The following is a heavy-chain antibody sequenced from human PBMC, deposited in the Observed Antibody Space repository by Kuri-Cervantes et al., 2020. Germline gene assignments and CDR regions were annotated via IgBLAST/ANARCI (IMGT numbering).Heavy chain of an antibody. J-gene: IGHJ6*02. V-gene: IGHV3-7*01. CDR3: ARDQVVVVPAARGTQPYYYYGMDV. CDR1: GFTFSSYA. D-gene: IGHD2-2*01. CDR2: IKQDGSEK. Sequence: GGSLRLSCAASGFTFSSYAMTWVRQAPGKGLEWVANIKQDGSEKYYVDSVKGRFTISRDNAKNSLYLQMNSLRAEDTAVYYCARDQVVVVPAARGTQPYYYYGMDVWGQGTTVTVSS.